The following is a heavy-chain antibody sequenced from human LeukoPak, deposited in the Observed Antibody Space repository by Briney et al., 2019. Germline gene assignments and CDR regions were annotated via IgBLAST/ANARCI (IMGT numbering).Heavy chain of an antibody. V-gene: IGHV4-4*07. Sequence: PSETLSLTCTVSGGSISISFWSWVRQPAGKGLEWIGRIYSSGPTNYNPSLKSRVTMSVDTSKNQFSLKLRSVTAADTAVYYCARVQRGYTSPTVWGEGTLVTVSS. CDR1: GGSISISF. CDR3: ARVQRGYTSPTV. J-gene: IGHJ4*02. CDR2: IYSSGPT. D-gene: IGHD6-19*01.